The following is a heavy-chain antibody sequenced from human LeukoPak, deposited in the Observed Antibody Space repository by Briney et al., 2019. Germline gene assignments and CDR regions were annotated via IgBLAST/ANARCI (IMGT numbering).Heavy chain of an antibody. CDR1: GYTFTIYA. J-gene: IGHJ6*02. D-gene: IGHD3-3*01. CDR2: INAGNGNT. Sequence: GASVKVSCKASGYTFTIYAMHWVRQAPGQRLEWMGWINAGNGNTKYSQKFQGRVTITRDTSASTAYMELSSLRSEDTAVYYCARAKAIFGVVMAQYYYGMDVWGQGTTVTVSS. CDR3: ARAKAIFGVVMAQYYYGMDV. V-gene: IGHV1-3*01.